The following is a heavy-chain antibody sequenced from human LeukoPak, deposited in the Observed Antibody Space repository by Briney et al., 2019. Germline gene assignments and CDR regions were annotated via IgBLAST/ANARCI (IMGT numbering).Heavy chain of an antibody. J-gene: IGHJ4*02. CDR3: ALGLVTDY. CDR1: GFTVSSNF. CDR2: IYSGGST. D-gene: IGHD3-9*01. V-gene: IGHV3-66*01. Sequence: GGSLRLSCAAPGFTVSSNFMSWVRQAPGKGLEWVSVIYSGGSTYYVDSVKGRLTISRDNSKNTLYLQMNSLRVEDTAVYYCALGLVTDYWGQGTLVTVSS.